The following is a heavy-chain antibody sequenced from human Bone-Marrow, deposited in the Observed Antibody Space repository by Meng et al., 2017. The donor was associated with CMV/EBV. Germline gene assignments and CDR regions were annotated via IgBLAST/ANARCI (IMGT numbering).Heavy chain of an antibody. CDR3: ARDTDYGSGRGYYFDY. D-gene: IGHD3-10*01. V-gene: IGHV3-30*02. Sequence: GESLKISCAASGFTFSSYGMHWVRQAPGKGLEWVAFIRYDGSNKYYADSVKGRFTISRDNAKNSLYLQMNSLRAEDTAVYYCARDTDYGSGRGYYFDYWGQGTLVTVSS. CDR2: IRYDGSNK. CDR1: GFTFSSYG. J-gene: IGHJ4*02.